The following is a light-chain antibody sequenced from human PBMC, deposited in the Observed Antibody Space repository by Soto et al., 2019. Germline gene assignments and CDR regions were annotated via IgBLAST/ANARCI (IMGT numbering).Light chain of an antibody. CDR3: SSYTGSSTLV. CDR1: SSDFGGYDY. CDR2: EVS. Sequence: QSALTQPASVSGSPGQSITISCTGTSSDFGGYDYVSWYLQHPGKVPKLMIYEVSNRPSGVSNRFSGSKSGNTASLTISGLQAEDEADYYCSSYTGSSTLVFGTGTKLTVL. V-gene: IGLV2-14*01. J-gene: IGLJ1*01.